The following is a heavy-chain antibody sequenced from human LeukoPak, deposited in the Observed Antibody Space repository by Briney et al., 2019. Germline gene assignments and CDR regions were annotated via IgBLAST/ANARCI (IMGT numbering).Heavy chain of an antibody. V-gene: IGHV4-59*01. Sequence: SETLSLTCTVSGXSISSYYWSWIRQSPGKGLEWIGYIYYSGITNYNPSLKNRGTISVDTSKNQFSLELRSVTAADTAVYYCAREVGATHYWGQGTLVTVSS. CDR1: GXSISSYY. D-gene: IGHD1-26*01. J-gene: IGHJ4*02. CDR2: IYYSGIT. CDR3: AREVGATHY.